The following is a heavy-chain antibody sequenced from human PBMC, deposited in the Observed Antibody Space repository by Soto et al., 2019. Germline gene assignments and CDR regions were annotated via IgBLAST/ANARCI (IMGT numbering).Heavy chain of an antibody. Sequence: GGSLRLSCAASGFTFSSYSMNWVRQAPGKGLEWVSYISSSSSTIYYADSVKGRFTISRDNAKNSLYLQMNSLRAEDTAVYYCARDGPYYYDSSGYSTPDYWGQGTLVTVSS. J-gene: IGHJ4*02. D-gene: IGHD3-22*01. CDR3: ARDGPYYYDSSGYSTPDY. CDR1: GFTFSSYS. V-gene: IGHV3-48*01. CDR2: ISSSSSTI.